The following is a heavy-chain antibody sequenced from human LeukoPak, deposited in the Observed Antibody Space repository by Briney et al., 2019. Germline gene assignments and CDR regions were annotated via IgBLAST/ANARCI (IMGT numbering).Heavy chain of an antibody. J-gene: IGHJ4*02. CDR1: GYTFTSYC. D-gene: IGHD6-19*01. V-gene: IGHV1-18*04. CDR2: ISAYNGNT. CDR3: ARDEVAVAGTESDY. Sequence: ASVKVSCKASGYTFTSYCVSWVRQAAGQGLEWMGWISAYNGNTNYAQRLQGRVTIHPDTSTSTDHMELRSLRSDVTAVYYCARDEVAVAGTESDYWGQGTLVTVSS.